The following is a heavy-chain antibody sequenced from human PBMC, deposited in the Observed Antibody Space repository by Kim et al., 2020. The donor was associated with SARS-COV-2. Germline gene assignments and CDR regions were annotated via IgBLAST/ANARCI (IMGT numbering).Heavy chain of an antibody. J-gene: IGHJ4*01. V-gene: IGHV4-34*01. CDR3: YCAGICGGSRFAPEDY. CDR2: INNSGSS. D-gene: IGHD2-21*01. CDR1: GGSFSSYS. Sequence: SETLSLTCAVSGGSFSSYSLSWVRQPPGKGLEWVWAINNSGSSNYYAYPESGGIITVDADTNKIPFPLRSVTAADAAADYYYCAGICGGSRFAPEDYW.